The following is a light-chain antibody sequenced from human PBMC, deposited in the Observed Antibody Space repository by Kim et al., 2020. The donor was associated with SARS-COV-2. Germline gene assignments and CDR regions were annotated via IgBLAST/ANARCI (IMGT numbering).Light chain of an antibody. V-gene: IGLV6-57*03. J-gene: IGLJ2*01. CDR3: QSYNRTNVV. CDR1: SGSVADNY. CDR2: EDD. Sequence: GKTVTISGTRSSGSVADNYVQWYQQRPGGVPTIVIYEDDQRPSGVSDRFSGSIDNSSNSASLTISGLKTEDEADYYCQSYNRTNVVFGGGTKLTVL.